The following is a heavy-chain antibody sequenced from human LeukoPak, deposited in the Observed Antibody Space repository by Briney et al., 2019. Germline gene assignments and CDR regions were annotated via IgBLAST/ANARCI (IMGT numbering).Heavy chain of an antibody. J-gene: IGHJ4*02. CDR1: GFTFSNYA. D-gene: IGHD3-16*02. Sequence: PGGSLRLSCAASGFTFSNYAMSWVRQAPGKGLEWVSSIGGDGSTTTYADSVKGRFTISRDNSKNTLYLQMSSLRADDTALYYCAKTVSGSYSYQGGDYWGQGTLVTVSS. CDR3: AKTVSGSYSYQGGDY. V-gene: IGHV3-23*01. CDR2: IGGDGSTT.